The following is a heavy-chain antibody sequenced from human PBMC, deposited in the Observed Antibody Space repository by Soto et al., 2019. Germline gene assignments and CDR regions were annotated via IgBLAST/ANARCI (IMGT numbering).Heavy chain of an antibody. CDR1: GFTFSSYG. Sequence: GGSLRLSCAASGFTFSSYGMHWVRQAPGKGLEWVAVISYDGSNKYYADSVKGRFTISRDNSKNTLYLQMNSLRAEDTAVYYCAKVVVATMDAMDDYWGQGTLVTVSS. J-gene: IGHJ4*02. D-gene: IGHD5-12*01. CDR3: AKVVVATMDAMDDY. CDR2: ISYDGSNK. V-gene: IGHV3-30*18.